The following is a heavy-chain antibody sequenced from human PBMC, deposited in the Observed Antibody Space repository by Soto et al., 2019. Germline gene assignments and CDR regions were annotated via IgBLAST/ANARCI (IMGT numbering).Heavy chain of an antibody. Sequence: KTSETLSLTCSVSGRSMSSNYWSWIRQSPDKGLEWLGYVFYGGTDYNPSLGGRVSMSVETSKSQFSLKLTSVTVADTAVYYCASYRGALYFEPWGPGILVTVSS. CDR3: ASYRGALYFEP. J-gene: IGHJ4*02. CDR1: GRSMSSNY. CDR2: VFYGGT. V-gene: IGHV4-59*01. D-gene: IGHD3-16*01.